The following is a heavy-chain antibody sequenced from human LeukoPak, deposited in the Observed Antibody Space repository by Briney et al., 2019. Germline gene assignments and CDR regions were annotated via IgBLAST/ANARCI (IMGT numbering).Heavy chain of an antibody. CDR2: IYTSGST. D-gene: IGHD4-17*01. CDR3: ARDHCRYGDNDAFDI. CDR1: GGSISSYY. Sequence: SETLSLTCTVSGGSISSYYWSWIRQPAGKGLEWIGRIYTSGSTNYNPSLKSRVTMSVDTSKNQFSLKLSSVTAADTAVYYCARDHCRYGDNDAFDIWGQGTMVTVSS. J-gene: IGHJ3*02. V-gene: IGHV4-4*07.